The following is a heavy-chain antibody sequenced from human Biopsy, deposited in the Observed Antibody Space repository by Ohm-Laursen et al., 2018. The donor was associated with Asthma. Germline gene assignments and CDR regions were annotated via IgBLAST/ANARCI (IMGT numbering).Heavy chain of an antibody. CDR1: GGTFNTYV. CDR2: INSVLGTT. CDR3: ARKAGSCISRTCYSLDF. J-gene: IGHJ4*02. D-gene: IGHD2-2*01. Sequence: ASVKVSCKTLGGTFNTYVIGWVRQAPGQGLERMGGINSVLGTTTYPQKFQDRVTITADDSTSTVYMELSSLRSEDTAVYYCARKAGSCISRTCYSLDFWGQGTLVTVSS. V-gene: IGHV1-69*13.